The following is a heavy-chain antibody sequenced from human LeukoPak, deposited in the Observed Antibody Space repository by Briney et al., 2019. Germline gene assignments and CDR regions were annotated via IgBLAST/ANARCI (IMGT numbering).Heavy chain of an antibody. Sequence: PSETLSLTCTVSGGSISSHYWSWIRQPAGKGREWIWRFYTSGSTKYNPSPWSRVTISVDRSKNQLSLKLSSVTAADTAVYYCARDLYGSDYYMDVWGKGTTVTVSS. CDR1: GGSISSHY. CDR2: FYTSGST. D-gene: IGHD3-10*01. J-gene: IGHJ6*03. CDR3: ARDLYGSDYYMDV. V-gene: IGHV4-4*07.